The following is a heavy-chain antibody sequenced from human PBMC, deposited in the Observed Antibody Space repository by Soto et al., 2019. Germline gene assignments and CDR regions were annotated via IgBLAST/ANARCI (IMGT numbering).Heavy chain of an antibody. V-gene: IGHV3-7*03. CDR2: IKEDGTDK. CDR1: GFTFSSYW. J-gene: IGHJ6*02. Sequence: GGSLRLSCAASGFTFSSYWMSWVRQAPGKGLEWVANIKEDGTDKYYVDSVKGRFTISRDNAKNSLDLQMNSLRAEDTAVYYCAREFFVVVPAAIKYYYYGMDVWGQGTMVTVSS. D-gene: IGHD2-2*01. CDR3: AREFFVVVPAAIKYYYYGMDV.